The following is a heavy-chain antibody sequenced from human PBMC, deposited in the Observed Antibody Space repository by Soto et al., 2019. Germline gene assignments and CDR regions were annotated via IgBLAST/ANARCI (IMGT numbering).Heavy chain of an antibody. J-gene: IGHJ6*02. Sequence: GGSLRLSCAASGFTFSSYGMHWVRQAPGKGLEWVAVISYDGSNKYYADSVKGRFTISRDNSKNTLYLQMNSLRAEDTAVYYCAKRGTISRSFYGMDVWGQGTTVTVSS. CDR3: AKRGTISRSFYGMDV. CDR1: GFTFSSYG. V-gene: IGHV3-30*18. D-gene: IGHD2-15*01. CDR2: ISYDGSNK.